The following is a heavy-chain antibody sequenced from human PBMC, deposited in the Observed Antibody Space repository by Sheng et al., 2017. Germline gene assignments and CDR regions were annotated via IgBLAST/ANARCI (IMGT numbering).Heavy chain of an antibody. CDR3: AQAAYYYDSSGYLAGSFDY. Sequence: QVQLQESGPGLVKPSETLSLTCTVSGYSISSGYYWGWIRQPPGKGLEWIGSIYHSGSTYYNPSLKSRVTISVDTSKNQFYLKLSSVTAADTAVYYCAQAAYYYDSSGYLAGSFDYWGQGTLVTV. J-gene: IGHJ4*02. D-gene: IGHD3-22*01. CDR2: IYHSGST. V-gene: IGHV4-38-2*02. CDR1: GYSISSGYY.